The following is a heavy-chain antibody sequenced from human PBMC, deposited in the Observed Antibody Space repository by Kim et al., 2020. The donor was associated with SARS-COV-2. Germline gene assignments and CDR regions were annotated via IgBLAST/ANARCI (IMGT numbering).Heavy chain of an antibody. Sequence: SETLSLTCIVSGGSISSGTYYWSWIRQPAGKGLEWIGRIYTSGSTNYNPSLESRVTISLDTSKSQLSLKLTSVIAADTAFYYCARNKGTSDWYIDYWGQGTLATVSS. V-gene: IGHV4-61*02. CDR1: GGSISSGTYY. CDR3: ARNKGTSDWYIDY. D-gene: IGHD6-19*01. CDR2: IYTSGST. J-gene: IGHJ4*02.